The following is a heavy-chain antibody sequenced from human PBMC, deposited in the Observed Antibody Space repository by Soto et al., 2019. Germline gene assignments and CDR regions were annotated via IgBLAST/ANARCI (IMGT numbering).Heavy chain of an antibody. V-gene: IGHV4-34*01. CDR2: INHSGST. CDR3: ARDQMTTVTIV. D-gene: IGHD4-17*01. Sequence: SETLSLTCAVYGGSFSGYYWSWIRQPPGKGLEWIGEINHSGSTNYNPSLKSRVTISVDTPKNQFSLKLSSVTAADTAVYYCARDQMTTVTIVWGQGTLVTVSS. J-gene: IGHJ4*02. CDR1: GGSFSGYY.